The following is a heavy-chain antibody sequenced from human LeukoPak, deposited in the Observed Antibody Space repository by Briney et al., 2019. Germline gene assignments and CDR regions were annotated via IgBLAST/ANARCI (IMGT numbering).Heavy chain of an antibody. CDR1: GYTLTSYG. D-gene: IGHD2-15*01. CDR3: ARCSGGSCYTNWFDP. Sequence: ASVKVSCKASGYTLTSYGISWVRQAPGQGLGWMGWISAYNGNTNYAQKLQGRVTMTTDTPTSTAYMELRSLKSDDTAVYYCARCSGGSCYTNWFDPWGQGTLVTVSS. V-gene: IGHV1-18*01. J-gene: IGHJ5*02. CDR2: ISAYNGNT.